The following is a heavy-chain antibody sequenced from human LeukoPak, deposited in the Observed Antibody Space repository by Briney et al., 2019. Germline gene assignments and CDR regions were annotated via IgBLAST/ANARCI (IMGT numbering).Heavy chain of an antibody. J-gene: IGHJ4*02. D-gene: IGHD3-22*01. Sequence: SVKVSCKASGGTFSSYAISWVRQAPGHGLEWMGGIIPIFGTANYAQKFQGRVTITADESTSTAYMELSSLRSEDTAVYYCAAPPPYYYDSSGYYYDYWGQGTLVTVSS. CDR2: IIPIFGTA. V-gene: IGHV1-69*13. CDR3: AAPPPYYYDSSGYYYDY. CDR1: GGTFSSYA.